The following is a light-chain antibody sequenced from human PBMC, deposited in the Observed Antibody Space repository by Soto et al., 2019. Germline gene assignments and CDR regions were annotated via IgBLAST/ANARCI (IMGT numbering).Light chain of an antibody. Sequence: EMVWTQSPGTLSLSPGERATLSCRASHSVSSSYLAWYQQKPGQAPRLLIYGASSRATGIPDRFSGSGSGTDFTLTISRLEPEDFAVYFCQQYGSSPPYTFGQGTKLEIK. J-gene: IGKJ2*01. CDR1: HSVSSSY. V-gene: IGKV3-20*01. CDR3: QQYGSSPPYT. CDR2: GAS.